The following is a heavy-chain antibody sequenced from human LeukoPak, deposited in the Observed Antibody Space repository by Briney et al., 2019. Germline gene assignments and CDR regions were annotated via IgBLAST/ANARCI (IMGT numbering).Heavy chain of an antibody. V-gene: IGHV4-30-4*01. CDR3: AREMLAVAGTGGAFDI. CDR2: IYYSGST. CDR1: GGSISSGDYY. Sequence: PSETLSLTCTVSGGSISSGDYYWSWIRQPPGKGLEWIGYIYYSGSTYYNPSLRSRVTISVDTSKNQFSLKLSSVTAADTAVYYCAREMLAVAGTGGAFDIWGQGTMVTVSS. J-gene: IGHJ3*02. D-gene: IGHD6-19*01.